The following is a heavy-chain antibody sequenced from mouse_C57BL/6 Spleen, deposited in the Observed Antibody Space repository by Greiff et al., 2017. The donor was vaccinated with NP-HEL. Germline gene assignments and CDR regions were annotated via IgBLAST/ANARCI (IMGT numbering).Heavy chain of an antibody. CDR1: GYTFTDYY. CDR2: INPNNGGT. D-gene: IGHD3-2*02. V-gene: IGHV1-26*01. CDR3: AREGDSSGYAAY. J-gene: IGHJ3*01. Sequence: VQLQQSGPELVKPGASVKISCKASGYTFTDYYMNWVKQSHGKSLEWIGDINPNNGGTSYNQKFKGKATLTVDKSSSTAYMELRSLTSEDSAVYYCAREGDSSGYAAYWGQGTLVTVSA.